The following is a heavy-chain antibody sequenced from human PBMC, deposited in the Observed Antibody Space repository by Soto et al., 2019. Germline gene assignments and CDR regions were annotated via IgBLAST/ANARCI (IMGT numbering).Heavy chain of an antibody. CDR1: GFTFSSYW. D-gene: IGHD3-3*01. V-gene: IGHV3-7*01. CDR2: IKQDGSEK. CDR3: ASWAYDFWSGYNFDY. Sequence: GGSLRLSCAASGFTFSSYWMSWVRQAPGKGLEWVANIKQDGSEKYYVDSVKGRFTISRDNAKNSLYLQMNSLRAEDTAVYYCASWAYDFWSGYNFDYWGQGTLVTVSS. J-gene: IGHJ4*02.